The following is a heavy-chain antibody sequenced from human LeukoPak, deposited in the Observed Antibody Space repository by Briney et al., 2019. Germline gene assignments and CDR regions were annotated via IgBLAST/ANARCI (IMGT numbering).Heavy chain of an antibody. V-gene: IGHV3-21*01. CDR2: ISSSSGSI. Sequence: GGSLRLSCAASGFTFSSFSMNWVRQAPGKGLEWVSSISSSSGSIYYADSLKGRFTISRDNTNNSLYLQMNSLRADDTAVYFCARDREGSSWYDFWGQGTLVTVSS. D-gene: IGHD6-13*01. CDR3: ARDREGSSWYDF. J-gene: IGHJ5*01. CDR1: GFTFSSFS.